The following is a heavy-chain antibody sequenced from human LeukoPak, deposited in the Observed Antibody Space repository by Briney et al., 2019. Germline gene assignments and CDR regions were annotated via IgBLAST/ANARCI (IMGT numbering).Heavy chain of an antibody. V-gene: IGHV1-69*13. D-gene: IGHD3-9*01. J-gene: IGHJ4*02. CDR3: AYDILTGYYSPEY. Sequence: GASVKVSCKASGGTSSSYAISWVRQAPGQGLEWMGGIIPIFGTANYAQKFQGRVTITADESTSTAYMELSSLRSEDTAVYYCAYDILTGYYSPEYWGQGTLVTVSS. CDR2: IIPIFGTA. CDR1: GGTSSSYA.